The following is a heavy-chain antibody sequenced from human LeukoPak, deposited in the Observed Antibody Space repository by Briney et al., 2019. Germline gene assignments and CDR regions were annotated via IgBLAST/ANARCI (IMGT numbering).Heavy chain of an antibody. CDR1: SGSISSSSYY. J-gene: IGHJ6*03. CDR3: ARHVDTDYYYYYYMDV. CDR2: IYYSGNT. V-gene: IGHV4-39*01. D-gene: IGHD5-18*01. Sequence: SETLSLTCSVSSGSISSSSYYWGWIRQPPGKGLPWIASIYYSGNTYYNPSLKSRVTLSVDTSKKQFSLKLSSVTAADTAVYYCARHVDTDYYYYYYMDVWGKGTTVTVSS.